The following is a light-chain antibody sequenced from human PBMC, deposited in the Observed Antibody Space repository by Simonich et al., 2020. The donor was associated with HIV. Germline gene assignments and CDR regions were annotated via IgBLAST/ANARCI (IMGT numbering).Light chain of an antibody. CDR1: QSFSSW. V-gene: IGKV1-5*03. J-gene: IGKJ1*01. Sequence: DIQMTQSPSTLSASVGDRVTITCRASQSFSSWLAWYQQKPGKAPKLLIYKASSLESGVPSRFSGSGSGTEFTLTISSLQPDDFATYYCQQYNSYSRTFGQGTKEEIK. CDR2: KAS. CDR3: QQYNSYSRT.